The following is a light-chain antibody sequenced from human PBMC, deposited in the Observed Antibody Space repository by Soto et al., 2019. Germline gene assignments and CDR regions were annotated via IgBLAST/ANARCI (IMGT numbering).Light chain of an antibody. V-gene: IGLV1-47*01. CDR2: RNN. CDR1: SSNIGSNY. J-gene: IGLJ1*01. Sequence: QSVLTQPPSASGTPGQRVTISCSGSSSNIGSNYVYWYQQLPGTAPKLLIYRNNQRPSGVPDRFSGSKSGTSASLAISGLRSEYEADYYCAAWDDSLSAHYVFGTGTKLTVL. CDR3: AAWDDSLSAHYV.